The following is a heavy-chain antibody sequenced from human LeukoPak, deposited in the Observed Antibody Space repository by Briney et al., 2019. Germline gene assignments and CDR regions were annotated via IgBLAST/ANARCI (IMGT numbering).Heavy chain of an antibody. V-gene: IGHV4-59*02. Sequence: SETLSLTCTVSGGSVSTYYWSWIRQSPGKGLEWIGYIYNGGSANYNPSLKSRVTISLDTSKNQFSLKLTSVTAADTAVYYCARGRLTTGGWFDPWGQGTLVTVSS. D-gene: IGHD3-9*01. CDR3: ARGRLTTGGWFDP. J-gene: IGHJ5*02. CDR2: IYNGGSA. CDR1: GGSVSTYY.